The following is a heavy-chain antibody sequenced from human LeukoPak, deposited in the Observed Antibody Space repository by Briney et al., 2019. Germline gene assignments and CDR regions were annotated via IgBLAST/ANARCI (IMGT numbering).Heavy chain of an antibody. J-gene: IGHJ4*02. V-gene: IGHV3-48*03. CDR2: IRSSGTTV. CDR3: ARVRSGYSHENYFDY. Sequence: PGGSLRISCAASGFTFSSSEMNWVRQAPGKGLEWVSYIRSSGTTVYYADSVKGRFTISRDNAKDSLYLQMNSLRAEDTAVYYCARVRSGYSHENYFDYWGQGTLVTVSS. CDR1: GFTFSSSE. D-gene: IGHD5-18*01.